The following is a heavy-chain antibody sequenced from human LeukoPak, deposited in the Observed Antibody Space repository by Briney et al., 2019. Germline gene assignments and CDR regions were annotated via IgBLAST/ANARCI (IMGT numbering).Heavy chain of an antibody. D-gene: IGHD5-24*01. V-gene: IGHV3-49*03. CDR3: AKRDDYTWTY. Sequence: PGGSLRLSCRASGFIFGDHAMSSFRQAPGKGLEWVGFIRSKSDGGTTQYAASVEGRFSISRDDSKRIAYLQMNSLKTEDTAIYYCAKRDDYTWTYWGQGTLVTVSS. CDR1: GFIFGDHA. J-gene: IGHJ4*02. CDR2: IRSKSDGGTT.